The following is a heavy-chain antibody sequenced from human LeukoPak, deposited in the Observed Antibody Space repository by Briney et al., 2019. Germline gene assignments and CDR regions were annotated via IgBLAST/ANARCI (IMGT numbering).Heavy chain of an antibody. Sequence: SETLSLTCAVYGGSFSGYYWSWIRQPPGKGLAWIGEINHSGSTNYNPSLKSRVTISVDTSKNQFSLKLSSVTAADTAVYYCARLSRGSSWALWGQGTLVTVS. D-gene: IGHD6-13*01. CDR1: GGSFSGYY. J-gene: IGHJ4*02. V-gene: IGHV4-34*01. CDR3: ARLSRGSSWAL. CDR2: INHSGST.